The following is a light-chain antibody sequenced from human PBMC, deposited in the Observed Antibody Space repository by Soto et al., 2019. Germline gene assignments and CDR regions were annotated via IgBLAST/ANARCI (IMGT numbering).Light chain of an antibody. V-gene: IGLV4-69*01. J-gene: IGLJ3*02. Sequence: QPVLTQSPSASASLGASVKLTCTLSSGHSSYAIAWHQQQPEKGPRYLMKLNSDGSHSKGDGIPDRFSGSSSGAERYLTISVLQSEDEADYYCQTWGTPWVFGGGTKLTVL. CDR3: QTWGTPWV. CDR2: LNSDGSH. CDR1: SGHSSYA.